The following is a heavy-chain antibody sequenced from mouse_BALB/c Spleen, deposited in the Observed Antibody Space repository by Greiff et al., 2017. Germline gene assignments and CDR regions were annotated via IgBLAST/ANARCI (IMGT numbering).Heavy chain of an antibody. CDR1: GFTFSSFG. CDR3: ARSGVVAYWYFDV. CDR2: ISSGSSTI. J-gene: IGHJ1*01. Sequence: EVMLVESGGGLVQPGGSRKLSCAASGFTFSSFGMHWVRQAPEKGLEWVAYISSGSSTIYYADTVKGRFTISRDNPKNTLFLQMTSLRSEDTAMYYCARSGVVAYWYFDVWGAGTTVTVSS. V-gene: IGHV5-17*02. D-gene: IGHD1-1*01.